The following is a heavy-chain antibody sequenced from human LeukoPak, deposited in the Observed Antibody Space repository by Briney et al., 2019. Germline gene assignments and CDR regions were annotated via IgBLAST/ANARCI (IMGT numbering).Heavy chain of an antibody. Sequence: GGSLRLPCAASGFPFSSYGMHWVRQAPGKGLEGVAFIRYDGSNKYYADSVKGRFTISRDNSKNTLYLQMNSLRAEDTAVYYCAKGAAGSGYYLAHFDYWGQGTLVTVSS. CDR2: IRYDGSNK. V-gene: IGHV3-30*02. CDR3: AKGAAGSGYYLAHFDY. J-gene: IGHJ4*02. CDR1: GFPFSSYG. D-gene: IGHD3-3*01.